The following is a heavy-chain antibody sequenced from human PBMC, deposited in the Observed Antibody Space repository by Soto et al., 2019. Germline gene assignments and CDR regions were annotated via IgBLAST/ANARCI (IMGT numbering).Heavy chain of an antibody. CDR1: GGSISSDDYY. D-gene: IGHD2-2*01. Sequence: PSETLSLTCTVSGGSISSDDYYWTWIRQPPGKGLEWIGHIYYSGRTSYNPSLNSRLTISIDTSKNQFSPKVTSVSAADTAMYYCARDRSNSPDYFDFWGPGTLVTVPQ. CDR3: ARDRSNSPDYFDF. V-gene: IGHV4-30-4*01. CDR2: IYYSGRT. J-gene: IGHJ4*02.